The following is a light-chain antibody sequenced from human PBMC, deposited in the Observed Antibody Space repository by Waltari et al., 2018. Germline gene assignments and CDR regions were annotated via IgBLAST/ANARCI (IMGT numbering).Light chain of an antibody. CDR1: NIGSFS. CDR3: HGWHAHFVPVD. CDR2: YDS. Sequence: SYVLTQPPSVSVAPGEKARLTCGGDNIGSFSVHWYQQNPGQAPLLIIFYDSDRPLGIPALFSGSNSGNEATLTITGGGAGNDASYYCHGWHAHFVPVDFGTGTEVTVL. J-gene: IGLJ1*01. V-gene: IGLV3-21*04.